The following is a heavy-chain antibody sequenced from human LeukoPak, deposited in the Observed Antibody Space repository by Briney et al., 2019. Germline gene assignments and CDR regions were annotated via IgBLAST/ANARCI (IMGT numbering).Heavy chain of an antibody. CDR2: ISGSGGST. CDR1: GFTFSSYA. Sequence: GGSLRLSCVASGFTFSSYAMSWVRQAPGKGLEWVSAISGSGGSTYYADSVKGRFTISRDNSKNTLYLQMNSLRAEDTAVYYCAKRYCSSTSCYSNYWGQGTLVTVSS. D-gene: IGHD2-2*02. J-gene: IGHJ4*02. CDR3: AKRYCSSTSCYSNY. V-gene: IGHV3-23*01.